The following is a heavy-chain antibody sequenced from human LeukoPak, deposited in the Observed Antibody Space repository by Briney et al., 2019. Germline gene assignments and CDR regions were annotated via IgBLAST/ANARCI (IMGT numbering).Heavy chain of an antibody. CDR2: ITTSSTM. CDR1: GFTFSTCN. Sequence: PGGSLRLSCAASGFTFSTCNMNWVRQAPGKGLEWVSYITTSSTMYYADSVKGRFTISRDNAKNSLYLQMNSLRDEDTAVYYCASSLGRYYYGMGVWGQGTTVTVSS. J-gene: IGHJ6*02. V-gene: IGHV3-48*02. CDR3: ASSLGRYYYGMGV. D-gene: IGHD3-16*01.